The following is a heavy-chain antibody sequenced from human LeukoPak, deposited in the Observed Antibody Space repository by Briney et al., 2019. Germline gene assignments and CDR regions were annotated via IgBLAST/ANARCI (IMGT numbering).Heavy chain of an antibody. CDR2: ISYDGSNE. J-gene: IGHJ4*02. CDR3: AHGELGVFY. Sequence: GRSLRLSCAASGFTFSSYGMHWVRQAPGKGLEWVAVISYDGSNEYYADSVKDRFTISRDNSKNTLYLQMNSLRSEDTAVYYCAHGELGVFYWSQGTLVTVSS. V-gene: IGHV3-30*19. D-gene: IGHD3-16*01. CDR1: GFTFSSYG.